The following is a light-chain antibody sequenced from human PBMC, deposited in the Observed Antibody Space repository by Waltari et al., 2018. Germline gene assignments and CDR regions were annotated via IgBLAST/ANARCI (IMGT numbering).Light chain of an antibody. CDR1: QSVSSY. CDR2: DAS. J-gene: IGKJ3*01. CDR3: QLGVT. Sequence: EIVLTQSPATLSLSPWERATLSCRASQSVSSYLAWYQQKPGQAPRLLIYDASNRATGIPARFSGSGSGTDFTLTISSLEPEDFAVYYCQLGVTFGPGTKVDIK. V-gene: IGKV3-11*01.